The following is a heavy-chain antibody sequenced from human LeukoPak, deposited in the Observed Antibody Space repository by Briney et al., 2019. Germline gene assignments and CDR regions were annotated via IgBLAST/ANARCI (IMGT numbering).Heavy chain of an antibody. V-gene: IGHV4-34*09. D-gene: IGHD6-13*01. CDR1: GGSFSGYY. Sequence: PSETLSLTCAVYGGSFSGYYWSWIRQPPGKGLEWIGEINHSGSTYYNPSLKSRVTISVDTSKNQFSLKLSSVTAADTAVYYCARGRDSSSWYVHYFDYWGQGTLVTVSS. CDR3: ARGRDSSSWYVHYFDY. J-gene: IGHJ4*02. CDR2: INHSGST.